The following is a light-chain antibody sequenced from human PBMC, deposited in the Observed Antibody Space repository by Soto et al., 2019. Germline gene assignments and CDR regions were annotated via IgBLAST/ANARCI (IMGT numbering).Light chain of an antibody. CDR3: QQYYSTPS. J-gene: IGKJ4*01. Sequence: DIVMTQSPDSLAVSLGERATINCKSSQSVLYSSNNKNYLAWYQQKPGQPPKLLIYWASTRESGVPDRISGSGSGTDFTLTISSLQDEDVAVYYCQQYYSTPSFGGGTKVEIK. CDR2: WAS. V-gene: IGKV4-1*01. CDR1: QSVLYSSNNKNY.